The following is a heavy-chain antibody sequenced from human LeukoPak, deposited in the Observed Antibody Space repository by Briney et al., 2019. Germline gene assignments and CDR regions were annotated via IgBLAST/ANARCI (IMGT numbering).Heavy chain of an antibody. CDR1: GFTFSSYS. V-gene: IGHV3-66*02. D-gene: IGHD4-11*01. Sequence: GGSLRLSCAASGFTFSSYSMNWVRQAPGKGLEWVSVIYSGGGTYYADSVKGRFTISRDNSKNTLYLQMNSLRAEDTAVYYCARDVVDYSKPRSSYYMDVWGKGTTVTVSS. J-gene: IGHJ6*03. CDR3: ARDVVDYSKPRSSYYMDV. CDR2: IYSGGGT.